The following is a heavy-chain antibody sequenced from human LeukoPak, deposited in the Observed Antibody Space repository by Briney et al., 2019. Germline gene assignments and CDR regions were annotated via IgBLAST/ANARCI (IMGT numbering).Heavy chain of an antibody. CDR1: GFTFSRYA. V-gene: IGHV3-23*01. Sequence: GGSLRLSCAASGFTFSRYAMSWVRQPPGKGLEWVSAISGSGGSTYYADSVKGRFTISRDNSKNTLYLQMNSLRAEDTAVYYCAKDRSPVGYYYDSSGTLDYWGQGTLVTVSS. CDR2: ISGSGGST. D-gene: IGHD3-22*01. J-gene: IGHJ4*02. CDR3: AKDRSPVGYYYDSSGTLDY.